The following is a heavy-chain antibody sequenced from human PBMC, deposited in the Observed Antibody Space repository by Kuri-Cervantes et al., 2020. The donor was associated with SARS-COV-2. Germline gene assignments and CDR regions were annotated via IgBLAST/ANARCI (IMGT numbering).Heavy chain of an antibody. D-gene: IGHD2/OR15-2a*01. Sequence: GESLKISCAASGFTFSSYSMNWVRQAPGKGLDWVSSIISSCSYIYYADSVKGRFTISRDNAKNSLYLQMNSLRAEDTAVYYCVRGLNIAQPVDFDYWGQGTLVTVSS. V-gene: IGHV3-21*01. CDR1: GFTFSSYS. CDR3: VRGLNIAQPVDFDY. J-gene: IGHJ4*02. CDR2: IISSCSYI.